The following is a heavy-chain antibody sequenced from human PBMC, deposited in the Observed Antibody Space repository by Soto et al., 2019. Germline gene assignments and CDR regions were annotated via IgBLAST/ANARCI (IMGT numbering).Heavy chain of an antibody. Sequence: GGSLRLSCAASGFTFSGSGMHWVRQASGKGLEWVGHIRSKSNSYATAYAASVRGRFTISRDDSKNTAYLQMNSLKTEDTAVYYCTKPTDSSGYLNWGQGSLVTVSS. D-gene: IGHD3-22*01. CDR3: TKPTDSSGYLN. V-gene: IGHV3-73*01. J-gene: IGHJ4*02. CDR1: GFTFSGSG. CDR2: IRSKSNSYAT.